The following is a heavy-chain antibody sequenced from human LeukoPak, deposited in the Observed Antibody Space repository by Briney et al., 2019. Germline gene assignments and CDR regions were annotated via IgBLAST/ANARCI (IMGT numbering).Heavy chain of an antibody. J-gene: IGHJ4*02. V-gene: IGHV1-18*01. Sequence: GASVKVSCTASGYTFTSYCISWVRQAPGQGLEWMGWISAYNGNTNYAQKLQGRVTMTTDTSTSTAYMELRSLRSDDTAVYYCARNLGLRYFDWVDYWGQGTLVTVSS. CDR1: GYTFTSYC. CDR3: ARNLGLRYFDWVDY. CDR2: ISAYNGNT. D-gene: IGHD3-9*01.